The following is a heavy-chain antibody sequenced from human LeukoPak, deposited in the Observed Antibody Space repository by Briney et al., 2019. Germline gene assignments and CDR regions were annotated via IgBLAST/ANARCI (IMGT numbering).Heavy chain of an antibody. J-gene: IGHJ5*02. Sequence: SETLSLTCTVSGGSISSGSYYWSWIRQPAGKGLEWIGRIYTSGSTNYNPSLKSRVTISVDTSKNQFSLKLSSVTAADTAVYYCAREAKNYSGNSNNWFDPWGQGTLVTVSS. V-gene: IGHV4-61*02. D-gene: IGHD4-23*01. CDR3: AREAKNYSGNSNNWFDP. CDR2: IYTSGST. CDR1: GGSISSGSYY.